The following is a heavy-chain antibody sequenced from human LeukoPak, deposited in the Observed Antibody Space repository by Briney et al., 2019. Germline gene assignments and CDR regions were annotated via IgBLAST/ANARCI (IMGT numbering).Heavy chain of an antibody. CDR3: ARGVRRAAAGTSVAGYYYYMDV. CDR1: GYTFTGYY. V-gene: IGHV1-2*02. D-gene: IGHD6-13*01. Sequence: ASVKVSCKASGYTFTGYYMHWVRQAPGQGLEWMGWINPNSGGTNYAQKFQGRVTMTRDTSISTAYMELSSLRSEDTAVYYCARGVRRAAAGTSVAGYYYYMDVWGKGTTVTVSS. J-gene: IGHJ6*03. CDR2: INPNSGGT.